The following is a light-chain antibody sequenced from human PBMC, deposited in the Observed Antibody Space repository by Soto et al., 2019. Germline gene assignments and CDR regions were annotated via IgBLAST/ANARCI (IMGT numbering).Light chain of an antibody. CDR2: GAS. CDR3: QQYNNWPDT. Sequence: EIEMTQSPATLSVSAGERATISCRASQSVSSNLAWYQQKPGQAPRLLIYGASIMATDIPARFSGSGSGTEFTLTISSLQSEDFAVYHCQQYNNWPDTFGQGTKLEIK. J-gene: IGKJ2*01. CDR1: QSVSSN. V-gene: IGKV3-15*01.